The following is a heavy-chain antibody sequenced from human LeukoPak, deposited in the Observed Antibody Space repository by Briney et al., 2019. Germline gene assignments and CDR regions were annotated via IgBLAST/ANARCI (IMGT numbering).Heavy chain of an antibody. CDR3: ARSQSVWPSFHY. CDR1: GGGISSYY. D-gene: IGHD3-16*01. J-gene: IGHJ4*02. CDR2: IYYSGST. V-gene: IGHV4-59*01. Sequence: PSETLSLTCTASGGGISSYYCNWIRQPPGKGLEWIGYIYYSGSTNYNPSLKSRVTISVDTSKNQFSLKLSSVTAADTAVYYCARSQSVWPSFHYWGQGTLVTVSS.